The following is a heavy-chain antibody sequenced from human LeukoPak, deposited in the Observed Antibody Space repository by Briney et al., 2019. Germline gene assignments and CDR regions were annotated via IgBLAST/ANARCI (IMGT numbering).Heavy chain of an antibody. CDR2: IYSGGST. CDR3: ARESEKAAGRDAFDI. J-gene: IGHJ3*02. CDR1: GFAVSSNY. V-gene: IGHV3-53*01. D-gene: IGHD6-13*01. Sequence: GGSLRLSCAASGFAVSSNYMSWVRQAPGKGLEWVSVIYSGGSTYYADSVKGRFTISRDNSKNTLYLQMNSLRAEDTAVYYCARESEKAAGRDAFDIWGQGTMVTVSS.